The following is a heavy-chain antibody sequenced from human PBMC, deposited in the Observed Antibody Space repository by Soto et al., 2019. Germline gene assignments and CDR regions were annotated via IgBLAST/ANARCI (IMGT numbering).Heavy chain of an antibody. CDR1: GGSISSSSSY. Sequence: SETLSLTCTVSGGSISSSSSYWGWIRQPPGKGLEWVGSIYYLGNTYYNPSLGSRVTISVDTSKNQFSLKLRSVTAADTAVFYCAGLYPYESSVYHLNYWGQGALVTVSS. D-gene: IGHD3-22*01. V-gene: IGHV4-39*01. CDR2: IYYLGNT. CDR3: AGLYPYESSVYHLNY. J-gene: IGHJ4*02.